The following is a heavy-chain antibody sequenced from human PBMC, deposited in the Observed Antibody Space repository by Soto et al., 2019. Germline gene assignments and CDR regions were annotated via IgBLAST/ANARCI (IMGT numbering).Heavy chain of an antibody. D-gene: IGHD6-19*01. CDR3: ARGGRQWLVTSDFNY. CDR1: GFTFSDYA. Sequence: VQLVESGGGVVQPGRSLRLSCAASGFTFSDYAMHWVRRAPGKGLEWVAVVSHDGRNTHYADSVKGRFTISRDSSKNTVSLEMTSLRAEDTAVYYCARGGRQWLVTSDFNYWGQGALVTVSS. J-gene: IGHJ4*02. CDR2: VSHDGRNT. V-gene: IGHV3-30*03.